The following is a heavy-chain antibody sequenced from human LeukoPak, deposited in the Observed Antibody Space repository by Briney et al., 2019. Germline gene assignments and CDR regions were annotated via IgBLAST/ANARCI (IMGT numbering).Heavy chain of an antibody. J-gene: IGHJ4*02. Sequence: AASVTVSCLASGGTFSSYASSWVGPAPGQGREWMGRIIPMFGIAKYAQKLQGRVTITADKSTSTAYMELSSQSSEDTAVYYCARRAGDGDHGRGFDYWGQGTLVTVSS. CDR1: GGTFSSYA. V-gene: IGHV1-69*04. CDR3: ARRAGDGDHGRGFDY. D-gene: IGHD7-27*01. CDR2: IIPMFGIA.